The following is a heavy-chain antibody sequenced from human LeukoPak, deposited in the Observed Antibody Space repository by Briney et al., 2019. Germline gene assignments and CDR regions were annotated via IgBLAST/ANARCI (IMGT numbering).Heavy chain of an antibody. CDR3: AREGSLSSLCSSTSCYAFDI. J-gene: IGHJ3*02. V-gene: IGHV3-23*01. D-gene: IGHD2-2*01. CDR1: GFTFSSYA. CDR2: ISGSGGST. Sequence: GGSLRLSCAASGFTFSSYAMSWVRQAPGKGLEWVSAISGSGGSTYYADSVKGRFTISRDNSKNTLYLQMNSLRAEDTAVYYCAREGSLSSLCSSTSCYAFDIWGQGTMVTVSS.